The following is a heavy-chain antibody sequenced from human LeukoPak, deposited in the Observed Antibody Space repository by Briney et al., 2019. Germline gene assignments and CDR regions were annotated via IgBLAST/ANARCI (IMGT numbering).Heavy chain of an antibody. Sequence: SETLSLTCTVSGGSLSSNYWSWIRQPAGKGLEWIGRIYSSGRTNYNPSLDSRVTMSVDTSKTQFSLELSSVTAADTAVYYCVRRSSSSGSFDYWGQGMLVTVSS. CDR2: IYSSGRT. CDR3: VRRSSSSGSFDY. CDR1: GGSLSSNY. J-gene: IGHJ4*02. V-gene: IGHV4-4*07. D-gene: IGHD6-6*01.